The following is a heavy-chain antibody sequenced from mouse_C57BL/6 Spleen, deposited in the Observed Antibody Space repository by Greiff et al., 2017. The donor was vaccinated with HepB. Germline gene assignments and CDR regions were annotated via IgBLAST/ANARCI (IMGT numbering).Heavy chain of an antibody. CDR3: AREGDAYYFDY. J-gene: IGHJ2*01. D-gene: IGHD2-13*01. Sequence: ESGPGLVKPSQSLSLTCSVTGYSITSGYYWNWIRQFPGNKLEWMGYISYDGSNNYNPSLKNRISITRDTSKNQFFLKLNSVTTEDTATYYCAREGDAYYFDYWGQGTTLTVSS. CDR2: ISYDGSN. V-gene: IGHV3-6*01. CDR1: GYSITSGYY.